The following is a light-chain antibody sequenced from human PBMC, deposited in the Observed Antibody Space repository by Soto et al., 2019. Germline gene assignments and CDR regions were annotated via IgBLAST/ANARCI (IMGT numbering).Light chain of an antibody. Sequence: QSVLTQPASVSGSPGQSITISCTGTSSDVGAYNYVSWFQQNPGKAPTLIISEVSNRPSGVSNRFSGSKSGNAASLTISGLQAEDEADYFCFSFTTDWTHVFGTGTKVTVL. J-gene: IGLJ1*01. CDR1: SSDVGAYNY. CDR3: FSFTTDWTHV. V-gene: IGLV2-14*01. CDR2: EVS.